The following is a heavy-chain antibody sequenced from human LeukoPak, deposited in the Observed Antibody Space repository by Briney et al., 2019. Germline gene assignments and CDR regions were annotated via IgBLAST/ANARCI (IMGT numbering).Heavy chain of an antibody. J-gene: IGHJ4*02. CDR2: IRYDGSNK. CDR3: AKLPYCSNSNCYAFFEDY. V-gene: IGHV3-30*02. CDR1: GFTFRGYG. D-gene: IGHD2-2*01. Sequence: GGSLRLSCAASGFTFRGYGMHWVRQAPGKGLEWVAFIRYDGSNKFYADSVKGRFTISRDNSKSTLFLQMNSLRAEDTAVYYCAKLPYCSNSNCYAFFEDYWGQGTLVTVSS.